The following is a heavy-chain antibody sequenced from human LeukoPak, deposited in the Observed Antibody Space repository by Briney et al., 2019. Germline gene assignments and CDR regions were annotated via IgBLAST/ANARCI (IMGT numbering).Heavy chain of an antibody. Sequence: GGSLRLSCAASGFTFSSYSMNWVRQAPGKGLEWVSSISSSSSYIYYADSVKGRFTISRDNSKNTLYLQMNSLRAEDTAVYYCAKVPLVAGTFRTEYYFDYWGQGTLVTVSS. CDR3: AKVPLVAGTFRTEYYFDY. V-gene: IGHV3-21*04. CDR2: ISSSSSYI. CDR1: GFTFSSYS. J-gene: IGHJ4*02. D-gene: IGHD6-19*01.